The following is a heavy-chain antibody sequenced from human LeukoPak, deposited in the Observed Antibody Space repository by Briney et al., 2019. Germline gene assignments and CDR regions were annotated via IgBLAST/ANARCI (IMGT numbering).Heavy chain of an antibody. CDR1: GGSISSSSYY. CDR3: ARLCYQPLLYNWFDP. D-gene: IGHD2-2*02. J-gene: IGHJ5*02. Sequence: KPSETLSLTCTVSGGSISSSSYYWGWIRQPPGKGLEWIGSIYYSGSTYYNPSLKSRVTISVDTSKNQFSLKLSSVTAADTAVYYCARLCYQPLLYNWFDPWGQGTLVTVSS. V-gene: IGHV4-39*01. CDR2: IYYSGST.